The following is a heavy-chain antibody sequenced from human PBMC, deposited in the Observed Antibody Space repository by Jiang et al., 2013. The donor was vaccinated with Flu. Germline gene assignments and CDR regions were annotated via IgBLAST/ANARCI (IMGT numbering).Heavy chain of an antibody. Sequence: QLVESGGGVVQPGRSLRLSCAASGFTFSSYAMHWVRQAPGKGLEWVAVISYDGSNKYYADSVKGRFTISRDNSKNTLYLQMNSLRAEDTAVYYCARADEFDYGDPHSFDYWGQGTLVTVSS. D-gene: IGHD4-17*01. CDR1: GFTFSSYA. J-gene: IGHJ4*02. CDR2: ISYDGSNK. V-gene: IGHV3-30*01. CDR3: ARADEFDYGDPHSFDY.